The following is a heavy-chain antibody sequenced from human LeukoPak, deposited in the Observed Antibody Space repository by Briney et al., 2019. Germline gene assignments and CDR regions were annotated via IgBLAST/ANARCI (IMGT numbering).Heavy chain of an antibody. CDR1: GGTFSGYA. V-gene: IGHV1-69*05. CDR2: IIPIFGTA. CDR3: AREVAYYFDY. J-gene: IGHJ4*02. Sequence: ASVKVSCKASGGTFSGYAISWVRQAPGQGLEWMGGIIPIFGTANYAQKFQGRVTITTDESTSTAYMELSSLRSEDTAVYYCAREVAYYFDYWGQGTLVTVSS.